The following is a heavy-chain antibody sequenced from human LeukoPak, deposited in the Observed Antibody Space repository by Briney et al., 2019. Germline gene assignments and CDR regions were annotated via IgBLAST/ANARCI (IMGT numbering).Heavy chain of an antibody. J-gene: IGHJ3*02. Sequence: PGGSLRLSCAASGFTFINHAMTWVRQAPGKGLEWVSAISGSGGSTYYADSVKGRFTISRDNSKNTLYLQMNSLRAEDTAVYYCARDASLGYYDSSGYWFVGGFDIWGQGTMVTVSS. V-gene: IGHV3-23*01. D-gene: IGHD3-22*01. CDR3: ARDASLGYYDSSGYWFVGGFDI. CDR2: ISGSGGST. CDR1: GFTFINHA.